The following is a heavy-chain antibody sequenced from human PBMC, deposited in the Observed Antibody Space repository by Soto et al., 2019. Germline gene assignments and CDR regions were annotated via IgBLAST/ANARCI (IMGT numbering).Heavy chain of an antibody. CDR3: ASLMVRGVIKTDPFDY. J-gene: IGHJ4*02. V-gene: IGHV5-10-1*01. CDR1: GYSFTSYW. Sequence: GASLKISCKGSGYSFTSYWISWVRQMPGKGLEWMGRIDPSDSYTNYSPSFQGHVTISADKSISTAYLQWSSLKASDTAMYYCASLMVRGVIKTDPFDYWGQGTLVTVSS. CDR2: IDPSDSYT. D-gene: IGHD3-10*01.